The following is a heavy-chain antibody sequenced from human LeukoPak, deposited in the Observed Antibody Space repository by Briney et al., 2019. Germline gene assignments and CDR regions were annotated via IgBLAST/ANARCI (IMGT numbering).Heavy chain of an antibody. CDR1: GFTFNNYA. V-gene: IGHV3-23*01. CDR3: ARDPNGDYIGAFDF. Sequence: PGGSLRLSCAASGFTFNNYAVMWVRQAQGQGLEWVSAITGGGRTYYADSVKGRFTISRGNSKNTLYLQMNRLRAEDTARYFCARDPNGDYIGAFDFSGQGTVVTVSS. J-gene: IGHJ3*01. CDR2: ITGGGRT. D-gene: IGHD4-17*01.